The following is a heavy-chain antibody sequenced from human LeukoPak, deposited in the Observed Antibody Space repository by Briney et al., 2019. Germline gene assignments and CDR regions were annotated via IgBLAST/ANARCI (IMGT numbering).Heavy chain of an antibody. CDR2: INGYNGNT. CDR1: GYTFIGNG. V-gene: IGHV1-18*01. Sequence: ASVKVSCKASGYTFIGNGITWVRQAPGQGLEWMGWINGYNGNTAYAQMLAGRFTMTTDTSTTTAYMELRSLRSDDTAVYYCARDAGIVVVLAAPILWGQGTLVTVSS. J-gene: IGHJ4*02. CDR3: ARDAGIVVVLAAPIL. D-gene: IGHD2-2*01.